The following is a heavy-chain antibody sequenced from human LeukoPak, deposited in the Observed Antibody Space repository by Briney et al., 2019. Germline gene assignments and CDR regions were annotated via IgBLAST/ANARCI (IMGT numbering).Heavy chain of an antibody. V-gene: IGHV3-30*02. Sequence: GGSLRLSCAASGFTFSSYGMHWVRQAPGKGLEWVAFIRYDGSNKYYADSVKGRLTISRDNSKNTLYLQMNSLRAEDTAVYYCAKTATPGYYYYYMDVWGKGTTVTVSS. CDR2: IRYDGSNK. CDR3: AKTATPGYYYYYMDV. CDR1: GFTFSSYG. J-gene: IGHJ6*03. D-gene: IGHD2-15*01.